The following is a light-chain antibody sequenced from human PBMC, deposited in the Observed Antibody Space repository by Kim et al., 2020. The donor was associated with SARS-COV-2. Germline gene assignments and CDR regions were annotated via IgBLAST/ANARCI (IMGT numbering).Light chain of an antibody. Sequence: EIVMAQSPATLSLSPGESATLSCRASQSVGSNLAWYQQKPGQAPRLLIYGASTRATGIPARFSGSGSGTDFTLTISSLQSEDFAVYYGQQYNNWPPWTFGQGTKVDIK. V-gene: IGKV3D-15*01. CDR3: QQYNNWPPWT. J-gene: IGKJ1*01. CDR2: GAS. CDR1: QSVGSN.